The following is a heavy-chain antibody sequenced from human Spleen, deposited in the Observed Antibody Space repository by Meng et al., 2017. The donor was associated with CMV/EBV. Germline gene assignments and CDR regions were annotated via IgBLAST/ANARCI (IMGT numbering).Heavy chain of an antibody. CDR1: GGSIISYY. V-gene: IGHV4-31*03. CDR3: ARVSSGWDYFDY. D-gene: IGHD6-19*01. J-gene: IGHJ4*02. CDR2: IYYSGST. Sequence: QVQVQASGPGLVKPSETLFLTCTVSGGSIISYYWTWIRQHPGKGLEWFGHIYYSGSTFYNPSLKRRVIISIDTSKNQFSLNLRSVTAADTAVYYCARVSSGWDYFDYWGQGTLVTVSS.